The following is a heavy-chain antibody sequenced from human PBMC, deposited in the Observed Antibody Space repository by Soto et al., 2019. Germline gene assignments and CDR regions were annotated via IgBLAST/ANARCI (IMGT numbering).Heavy chain of an antibody. Sequence: QVQLVQSGAEVKKPGSSVKVSCKASGGTFSSYAISWVRQAPGQGLEWMGGIIPIFGTANYAQKFQGRVTISADEYASTAYMELRSLGSEGTAVYYCAREVVAPPRVGFDPWGQGPLVTVSS. J-gene: IGHJ5*02. D-gene: IGHD2-15*01. CDR1: GGTFSSYA. V-gene: IGHV1-69*01. CDR2: IIPIFGTA. CDR3: AREVVAPPRVGFDP.